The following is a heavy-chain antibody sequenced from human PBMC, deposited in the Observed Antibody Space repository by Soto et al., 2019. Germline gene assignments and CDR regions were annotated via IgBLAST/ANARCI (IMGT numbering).Heavy chain of an antibody. V-gene: IGHV4-31*03. CDR1: GGSISSGGYY. Sequence: SETLSLTCTVSGGSISSGGYYWSWIRQHPGKGLEWIGYIYYSGSTYYNPSLKSRVTISVDTSKNQFSLKLSSVTAADTAVYYCARGRKWVRGVLFDHWGQGTLVTVSS. CDR3: ARGRKWVRGVLFDH. D-gene: IGHD3-10*01. CDR2: IYYSGST. J-gene: IGHJ4*02.